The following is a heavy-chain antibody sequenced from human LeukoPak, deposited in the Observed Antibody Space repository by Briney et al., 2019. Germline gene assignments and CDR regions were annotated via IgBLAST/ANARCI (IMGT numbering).Heavy chain of an antibody. CDR2: MNPNSGNT. D-gene: IGHD3-10*01. J-gene: IGHJ3*02. V-gene: IGHV1-8*01. CDR3: AVIRFYYHGSGNKKEEDAFDI. CDR1: GYTFTSYD. Sequence: ASVKVSCKASGYTFTSYDINWVRQATGQGLKWMGWMNPNSGNTGYAQKFQGRVTMTRNTSISTAYMELSSLRSEDTAVYYCAVIRFYYHGSGNKKEEDAFDIWGQGTMVTVSS.